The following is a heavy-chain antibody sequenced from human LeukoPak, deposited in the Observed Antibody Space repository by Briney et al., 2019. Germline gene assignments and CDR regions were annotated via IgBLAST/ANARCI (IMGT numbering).Heavy chain of an antibody. D-gene: IGHD2-2*01. CDR1: GGTFSSYA. CDR2: IIPILGIA. CDR3: VRERHCLTTTCSSDRKIGYFDH. V-gene: IGHV1-69*04. J-gene: IGHJ4*02. Sequence: ASVKVSCKASGGTFSSYAISWVRQAPGQGLEWMGRIIPILGIANYAQKFQGRVTITADKSTSTAYMELSSLRSEDTAVYYCVRERHCLTTTCSSDRKIGYFDHWGQGALVIVSS.